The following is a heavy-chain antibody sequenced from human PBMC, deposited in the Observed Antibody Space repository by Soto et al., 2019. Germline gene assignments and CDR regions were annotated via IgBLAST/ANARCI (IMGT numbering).Heavy chain of an antibody. CDR3: ALPEGYYGSPGWFDP. CDR2: VCCNENT. V-gene: IGHV4-39*01. J-gene: IGHJ5*02. Sequence: PXETLPFPWSVSGSSLSSITNYWGWIRQPHGKELQWLGPVCCNENTYYNPSLKSRVTLTVDTAKNQCSVNLSSVTAADTAMYLCALPEGYYGSPGWFDPSAPGTMVIGSS. CDR1: GSSLSSITNY. D-gene: IGHD2-15*01.